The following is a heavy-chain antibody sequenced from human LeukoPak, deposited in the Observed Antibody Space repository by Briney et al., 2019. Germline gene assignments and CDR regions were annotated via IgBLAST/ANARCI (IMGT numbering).Heavy chain of an antibody. V-gene: IGHV1-2*02. CDR2: INPNSGGT. J-gene: IGHJ5*02. D-gene: IGHD5-24*01. Sequence: GASVKVSCKASGYTFTGYYMHWVRQAPGQGLEWMGWINPNSGGTNYAQKFQGRVTMTRDTSISTAYMELSRLRSDDTAVYYCARRPQDHVFDGPTSFDPWGQGTLVTVSS. CDR1: GYTFTGYY. CDR3: ARRPQDHVFDGPTSFDP.